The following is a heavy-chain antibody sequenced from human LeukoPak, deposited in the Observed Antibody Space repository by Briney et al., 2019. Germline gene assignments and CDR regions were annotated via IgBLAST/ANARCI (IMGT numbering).Heavy chain of an antibody. J-gene: IGHJ4*02. V-gene: IGHV3-30-3*01. D-gene: IGHD1-26*01. CDR1: GFTFSNYA. CDR2: ISYDGSKK. Sequence: PGRSVRLSCAASGFTFSNYAMHWVRQAPGKGLEWVAVISYDGSKKWYADSVRGRFSISRDNSKNTLSLQMNSLRGEDTAVYYCARDLSGSYSIGNWGQGTLVTVSS. CDR3: ARDLSGSYSIGN.